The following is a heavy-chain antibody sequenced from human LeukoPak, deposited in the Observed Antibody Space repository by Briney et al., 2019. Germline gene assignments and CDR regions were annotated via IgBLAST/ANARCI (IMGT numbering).Heavy chain of an antibody. CDR2: LSPNNGNT. Sequence: ASVKVSCKASVYTVSSYDSNWVRQATGQGRGGGGGLSPNNGNTGYAHKFNGRVTMTRTTSMSTAYMDLSSMRSNATDVYYCARWELVRSYYYYYAMDVWGQGITVTVSS. D-gene: IGHD1-26*01. CDR1: VYTVSSYD. CDR3: ARWELVRSYYYYYAMDV. J-gene: IGHJ6*02. V-gene: IGHV1-8*01.